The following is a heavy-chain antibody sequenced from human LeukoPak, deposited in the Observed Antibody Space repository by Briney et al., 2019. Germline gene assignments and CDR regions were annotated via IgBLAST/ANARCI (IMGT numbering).Heavy chain of an antibody. Sequence: PSETLSLTCDVSGVSFSTDYWSWIRQSPERGLEWIGEVNHSGYTNYNPSLKGRVTISVDTSKNQFSLKLSSVTAAVTAVYYCARQLYGSDYWGQGTLVTVSS. CDR2: VNHSGYT. CDR3: ARQLYGSDY. V-gene: IGHV4-34*01. J-gene: IGHJ4*02. D-gene: IGHD4-17*01. CDR1: GVSFSTDY.